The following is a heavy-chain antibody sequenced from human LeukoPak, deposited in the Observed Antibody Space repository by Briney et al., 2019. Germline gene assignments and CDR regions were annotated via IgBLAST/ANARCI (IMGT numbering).Heavy chain of an antibody. Sequence: GGSLRLSCAASGFPFDNYGIAWVRQGPGKGLEWVSGITWNGGITAYADSVKGRFTISRDNAKNSLYLQMTSLRAEDTALYYCARDGPVAGVELDQWGQGTLVTVSS. CDR3: ARDGPVAGVELDQ. J-gene: IGHJ4*02. CDR1: GFPFDNYG. D-gene: IGHD6-19*01. V-gene: IGHV3-20*04. CDR2: ITWNGGIT.